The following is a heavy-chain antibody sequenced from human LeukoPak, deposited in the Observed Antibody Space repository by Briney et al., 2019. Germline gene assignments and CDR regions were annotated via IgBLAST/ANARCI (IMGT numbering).Heavy chain of an antibody. Sequence: GRSLRPSCAASGFTFSSYGMHWVRQAPGKGLEWVAVIWYDGSNKYYADSVKGRFTISRDNSKNTLYLQMNSLRAEDTAVYYCARERYSSGLIDYWGQGTLVTVSS. CDR1: GFTFSSYG. D-gene: IGHD6-19*01. CDR3: ARERYSSGLIDY. CDR2: IWYDGSNK. V-gene: IGHV3-33*01. J-gene: IGHJ4*02.